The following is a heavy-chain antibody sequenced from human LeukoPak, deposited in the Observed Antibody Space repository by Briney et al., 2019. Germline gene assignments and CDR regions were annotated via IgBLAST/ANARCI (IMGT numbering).Heavy chain of an antibody. CDR2: IYYSGST. D-gene: IGHD3-10*01. CDR3: ARGPYGSASYY. J-gene: IGHJ4*02. CDR1: GGSISGYY. Sequence: SETLSLTCTVSGGSISGYYWNWIRQPPGKGLEWIGYIYYSGSTDSNPSLKSRVTISVDTSKNQFSLNLNSVTATDTAVYFCARGPYGSASYYWGQGTLVTVSS. V-gene: IGHV4-59*12.